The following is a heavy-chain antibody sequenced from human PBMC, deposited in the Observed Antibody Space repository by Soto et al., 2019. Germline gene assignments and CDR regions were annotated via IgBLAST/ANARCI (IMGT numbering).Heavy chain of an antibody. Sequence: ASVKVSCTASGYTFTSYGISWVRQAPGQGLEWMGWISAYNGNTNYAQKLQGRVTMTTDTSTSTAYMELRSLRSDDTAVYYCARDVVAGRYYYYYYMDVWGKGTTVTVSS. CDR1: GYTFTSYG. D-gene: IGHD6-19*01. CDR2: ISAYNGNT. V-gene: IGHV1-18*01. J-gene: IGHJ6*03. CDR3: ARDVVAGRYYYYYYMDV.